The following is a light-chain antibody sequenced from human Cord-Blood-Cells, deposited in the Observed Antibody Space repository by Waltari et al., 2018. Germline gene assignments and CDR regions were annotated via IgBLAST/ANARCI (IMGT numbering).Light chain of an antibody. V-gene: IGLV2-11*01. CDR2: DVS. J-gene: IGLJ2*01. Sequence: QSALTQPRSVSGSPGQSVTISCTGTSSDVGGYNYVSWYQQHPGKAPKLMIYDVSTRPSGGPDRCSGSKSGNTASLTISGRQAEDEADYYCCSYAGSYTYVVFGGGTKLTVL. CDR1: SSDVGGYNY. CDR3: CSYAGSYTYVV.